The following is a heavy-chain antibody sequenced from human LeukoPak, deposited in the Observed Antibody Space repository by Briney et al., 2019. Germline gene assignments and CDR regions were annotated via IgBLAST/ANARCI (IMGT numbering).Heavy chain of an antibody. CDR2: ISSSGSTI. CDR1: GFTFSSYE. Sequence: GGSLRLSCAASGFTFSSYEMNWVRQAPGKGLEWVSYISSSGSTIYYADSVKGRFTISRDNAKNSPYLQMNSLRAEDTAVYYCARPYCSGGSCYPQSYYFDYWGQGTLVTVSS. CDR3: ARPYCSGGSCYPQSYYFDY. D-gene: IGHD2-15*01. V-gene: IGHV3-48*03. J-gene: IGHJ4*02.